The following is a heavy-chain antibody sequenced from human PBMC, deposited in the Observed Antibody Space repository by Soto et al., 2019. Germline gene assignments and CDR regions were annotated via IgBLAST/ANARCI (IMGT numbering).Heavy chain of an antibody. CDR3: ASLYSPGP. V-gene: IGHV3-66*01. J-gene: IGHJ5*02. Sequence: GGLLRVCWAASGFTGDNHYISWVRRAPGKGLEWVSVIYSGGSTYYADSVKGRFTISRDNSKNTLYLQMNSLRAEDTAVYYCASLYSPGPWGQGTLVTVSS. CDR1: GFTGDNHY. CDR2: IYSGGST. D-gene: IGHD6-13*01.